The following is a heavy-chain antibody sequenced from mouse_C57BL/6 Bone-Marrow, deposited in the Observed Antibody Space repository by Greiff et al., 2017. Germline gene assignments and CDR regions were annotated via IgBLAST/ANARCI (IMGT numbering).Heavy chain of an antibody. CDR1: GYTFTSYW. V-gene: IGHV1-55*01. CDR3: ACPRYGSSFYFDY. D-gene: IGHD1-1*01. Sequence: QVQLQQPGAELVKPGASVKMSCKASGYTFTSYWITWVKQRPGQGLEWIGDIYPGSGSTNYNEKFKSKATLTVDTSASTAYMQRSSLTSEDSAVYYCACPRYGSSFYFDYWGQGTTLTVSS. CDR2: IYPGSGST. J-gene: IGHJ2*01.